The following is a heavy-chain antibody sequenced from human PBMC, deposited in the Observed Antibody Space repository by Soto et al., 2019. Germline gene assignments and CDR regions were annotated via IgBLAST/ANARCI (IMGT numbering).Heavy chain of an antibody. Sequence: PGGSLRLSCAASGFTFSSYAMSWVRQAPGKGLEWVSGIGAGGGGTYYADSVKGRFTISRDNSKNTLYLQMDSLRAEDTAVYYCARGPEQLVHGVFDYWGQGTLVTVSS. CDR2: IGAGGGGT. V-gene: IGHV3-23*01. J-gene: IGHJ4*02. D-gene: IGHD6-6*01. CDR1: GFTFSSYA. CDR3: ARGPEQLVHGVFDY.